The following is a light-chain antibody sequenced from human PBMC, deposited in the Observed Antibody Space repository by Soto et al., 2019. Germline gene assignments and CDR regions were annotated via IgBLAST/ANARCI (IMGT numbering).Light chain of an antibody. J-gene: IGKJ4*01. CDR1: QFVSND. CDR2: GAS. CDR3: QQYNNWPLT. V-gene: IGKV3-15*01. Sequence: IVMTQSPATLSVSPGERATLSCRASQFVSNDLAWYQQKPGQAPRLLIYGASTRATGIPATFSGSGSGTEFTLTISSLQSEDFAVYYCQQYNNWPLTFGGGTKVDIK.